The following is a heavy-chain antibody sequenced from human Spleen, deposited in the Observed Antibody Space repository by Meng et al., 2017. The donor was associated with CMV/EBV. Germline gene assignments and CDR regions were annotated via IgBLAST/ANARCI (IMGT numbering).Heavy chain of an antibody. V-gene: IGHV3-30*08. J-gene: IGHJ4*02. CDR1: AFPVSNYA. CDR3: ARGSWHSSRWLIDY. Sequence: ASAFPVSNYALHWLRQAPGRGLGWVAVISYAGRDKYCRGSVKGRFTVSRDNSKNTLSLEMNSLTTEDTAVYSCARGSWHSSRWLIDYWGQGTLVTVSS. CDR2: ISYAGRDK. D-gene: IGHD2-2*01.